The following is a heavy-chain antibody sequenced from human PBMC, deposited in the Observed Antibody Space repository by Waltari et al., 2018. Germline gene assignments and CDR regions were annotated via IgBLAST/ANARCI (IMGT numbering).Heavy chain of an antibody. Sequence: QVQLVQSGAEVKKPGSSVKVSCKASGGTFSSYAISWVRQAPGQGLAWMGGIIPIFGTANYAQKFQGRVTITADESTSTAYMELSSLRSEDTAVYYCARALDSSRARDTNYYYYYGMDVWGQGTTVTVSS. V-gene: IGHV1-69*01. CDR3: ARALDSSRARDTNYYYYYGMDV. J-gene: IGHJ6*02. CDR2: IIPIFGTA. CDR1: GGTFSSYA. D-gene: IGHD5-18*01.